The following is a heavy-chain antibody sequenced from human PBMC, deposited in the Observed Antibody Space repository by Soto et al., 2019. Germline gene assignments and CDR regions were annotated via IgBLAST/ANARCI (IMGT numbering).Heavy chain of an antibody. V-gene: IGHV1-18*01. CDR1: GYTFTSYG. D-gene: IGHD2-15*01. CDR2: ISAYNGNT. CDR3: ARDRRMGVVVVAAEYGMDV. Sequence: QVQLVQSGAEVKKPGASVKVSCKASGYTFTSYGISWVRQAPGQGLEWMGWISAYNGNTNYAQKLQGRVTMTTDTTTSTAYMELRSLRSDDTAVYYCARDRRMGVVVVAAEYGMDVWGQGTTVTVSS. J-gene: IGHJ6*02.